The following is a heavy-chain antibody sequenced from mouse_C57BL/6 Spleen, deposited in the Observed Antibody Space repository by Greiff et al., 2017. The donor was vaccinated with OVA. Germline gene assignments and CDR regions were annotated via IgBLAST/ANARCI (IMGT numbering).Heavy chain of an antibody. D-gene: IGHD1-1*01. CDR3: VRQLRFAMDY. CDR1: GFSFNTYA. Sequence: EVQRVESGGGLVQPKGSLKLSCAASGFSFNTYAMNWVRQAPGKGLEWVARIRSKSNNYATYYADSVKDRFTISRDDSESMLYLQMNNLKTEDTAMYYCVRQLRFAMDYWGQGTSVTVSS. V-gene: IGHV10-1*01. J-gene: IGHJ4*01. CDR2: IRSKSNNYAT.